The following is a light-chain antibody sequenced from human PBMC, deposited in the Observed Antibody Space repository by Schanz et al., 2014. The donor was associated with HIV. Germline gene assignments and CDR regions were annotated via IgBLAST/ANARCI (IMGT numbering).Light chain of an antibody. CDR2: NND. CDR3: QSYDSSLSGTV. CDR1: RSDIGSRS. Sequence: QSALTQPPSASATPGQRVIISCSGSRSDIGSRSVDWYRQRPGTAPRLLIHNNDQRPSGVPDRFSGSKSGTSASLAISGLQAEDEADYYCQSYDSSLSGTVFGGGTKLTVL. J-gene: IGLJ2*01. V-gene: IGLV1-44*01.